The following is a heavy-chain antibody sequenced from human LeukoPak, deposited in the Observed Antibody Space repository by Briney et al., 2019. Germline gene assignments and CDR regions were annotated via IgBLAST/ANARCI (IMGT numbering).Heavy chain of an antibody. Sequence: GGSLSLSCAASGFTFSNAWMNWVRQAPGKGLEWVGRIKSKVDGETTDYATPVKGRFTISRDDSKNTVYLQMNSLKTEDTGVYYCSTGGYFLDYWGQGTLVTVSS. CDR3: STGGYFLDY. CDR1: GFTFSNAW. V-gene: IGHV3-15*01. J-gene: IGHJ4*02. D-gene: IGHD3-22*01. CDR2: IKSKVDGETT.